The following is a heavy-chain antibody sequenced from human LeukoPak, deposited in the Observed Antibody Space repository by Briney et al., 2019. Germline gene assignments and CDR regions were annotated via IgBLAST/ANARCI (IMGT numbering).Heavy chain of an antibody. CDR2: IWYDGSPE. J-gene: IGHJ4*02. Sequence: GGSLSLFCAATGFTFSSYSIQWVRQAPGKGMEWLAVIWYDGSPEYYADSVKGPFTVTRDNSKSTLFLQMNSLRAEDTAVYYCARLSRDMSSSFDYWGQGTLVTVSS. V-gene: IGHV3-33*01. CDR1: GFTFSSYS. CDR3: ARLSRDMSSSFDY. D-gene: IGHD2-15*01.